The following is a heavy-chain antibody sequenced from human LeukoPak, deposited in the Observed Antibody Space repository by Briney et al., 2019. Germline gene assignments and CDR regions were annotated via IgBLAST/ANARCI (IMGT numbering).Heavy chain of an antibody. Sequence: SDTLSLTCALYGGSFSGYYWSWLPQPPGKGLEWIGEINHSGSTNYNPSLKSRVTISVDTSKNQFSLKLSSVTAADTAVYYCARDYDSSGTHWYFDLWGRGTLVTVSS. CDR1: GGSFSGYY. CDR3: ARDYDSSGTHWYFDL. J-gene: IGHJ2*01. CDR2: INHSGST. V-gene: IGHV4-34*01. D-gene: IGHD3-22*01.